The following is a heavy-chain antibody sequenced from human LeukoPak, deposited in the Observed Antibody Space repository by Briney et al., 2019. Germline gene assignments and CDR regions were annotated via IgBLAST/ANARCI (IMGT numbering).Heavy chain of an antibody. J-gene: IGHJ5*02. CDR1: GYSFIDYY. CDR3: ARDQGPSGNLFDP. Sequence: ASVKVSCKASGYSFIDYYLHWVRQAPGHGLEWLGRINPNTGGTDYAQTFQGRVTMTRDRSISTASMELSSLRFDDTAVYYCARDQGPSGNLFDPWGQGTLVTVSS. CDR2: INPNTGGT. D-gene: IGHD3-10*01. V-gene: IGHV1-2*06.